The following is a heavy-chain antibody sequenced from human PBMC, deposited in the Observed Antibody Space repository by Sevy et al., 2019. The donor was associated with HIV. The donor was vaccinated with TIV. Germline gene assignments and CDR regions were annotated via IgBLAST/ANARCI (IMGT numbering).Heavy chain of an antibody. CDR1: GFTFSSYW. Sequence: GGSLRLSCAASGFTFSSYWMSWVRQAPGKGLEWVANIKQDGSEKYYVDSVKGRFTISRDNAKNSLYLQMNSLRAEDTAVYYCARGPVVVVAAHPAFDIWGQRTMVTVSS. CDR2: IKQDGSEK. CDR3: ARGPVVVVAAHPAFDI. V-gene: IGHV3-7*01. J-gene: IGHJ3*02. D-gene: IGHD2-15*01.